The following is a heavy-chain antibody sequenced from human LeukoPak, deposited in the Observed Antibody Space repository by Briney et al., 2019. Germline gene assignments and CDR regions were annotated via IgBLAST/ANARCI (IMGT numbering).Heavy chain of an antibody. D-gene: IGHD2-15*01. V-gene: IGHV3-7*03. Sequence: PGGSLRLSCAASGFTVSSNYMSWVRQAPGKGLEWVANIKQDGSEKYYVDSVKGRFTISRDNAKSSLYLQMNSLRAEDTAVYYCARTAACFDYWGQGTLVTVSS. CDR3: ARTAACFDY. J-gene: IGHJ4*02. CDR1: GFTVSSNY. CDR2: IKQDGSEK.